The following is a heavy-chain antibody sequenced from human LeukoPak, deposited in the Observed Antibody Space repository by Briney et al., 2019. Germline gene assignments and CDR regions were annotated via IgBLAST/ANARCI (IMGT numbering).Heavy chain of an antibody. V-gene: IGHV3-66*02. J-gene: IGHJ4*02. D-gene: IGHD5-24*01. CDR2: IYSGGST. CDR1: GFTVSSNY. Sequence: GGSLRLSCAASGFTVSSNYMSWVRQAPGKGLEWVSVIYSGGSTYYADSVKGRFTISRDNSKNTLYLQMNSLRAEDTAVYYCARQTRRDGYNLDYWGQATLVTVSS. CDR3: ARQTRRDGYNLDY.